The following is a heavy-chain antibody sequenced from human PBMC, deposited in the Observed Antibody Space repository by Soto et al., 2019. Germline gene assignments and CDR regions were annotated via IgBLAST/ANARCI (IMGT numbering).Heavy chain of an antibody. CDR2: IYYSGST. D-gene: IGHD3-22*01. CDR3: ARHTYYYDSSGYYLPGLDY. CDR1: GGSISSYY. Sequence: SETLSLTCTVSGGSISSYYWSWIRQPPGKGLEWIGYIYYSGSTNYNPSLKSRVTISVDTSKNQFSLKLSSVTAADTAVYYCARHTYYYDSSGYYLPGLDYWGQGTLVTVSS. J-gene: IGHJ4*02. V-gene: IGHV4-59*08.